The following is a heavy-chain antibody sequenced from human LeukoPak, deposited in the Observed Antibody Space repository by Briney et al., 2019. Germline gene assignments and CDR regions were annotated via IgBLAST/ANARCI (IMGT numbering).Heavy chain of an antibody. Sequence: GGFLRLSCLASGFTFNTYAMTWVRQAPGGGLEWVAALSGDRSHIYHADSVMGRFTISRDNVKNSLYLQMNSLRADDTAVYYCTRDLYSMYAKWGQGTLVTVSS. D-gene: IGHD2-8*01. V-gene: IGHV3-21*04. CDR1: GFTFNTYA. J-gene: IGHJ4*02. CDR3: TRDLYSMYAK. CDR2: LSGDRSHI.